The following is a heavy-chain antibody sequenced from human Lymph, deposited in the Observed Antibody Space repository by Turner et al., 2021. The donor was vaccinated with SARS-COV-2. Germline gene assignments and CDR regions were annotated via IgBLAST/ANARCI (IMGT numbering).Heavy chain of an antibody. D-gene: IGHD3-3*01. Sequence: EVQLVQSGAVVKKPGESLKISCRPSGYSFTTYWIGWVRQMPGKGLEWMGIIYPGDADTRYSPSFQGQVTISADKSISTAYLQWSSLKATDTAMYYCARREWGGSLGHIDYWGQGTLVTVSS. J-gene: IGHJ4*02. CDR1: GYSFTTYW. CDR2: IYPGDADT. V-gene: IGHV5-51*01. CDR3: ARREWGGSLGHIDY.